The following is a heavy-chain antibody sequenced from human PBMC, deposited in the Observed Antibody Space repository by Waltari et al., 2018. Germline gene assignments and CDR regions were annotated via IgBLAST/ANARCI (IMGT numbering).Heavy chain of an antibody. V-gene: IGHV4-59*08. J-gene: IGHJ4*02. Sequence: QVQLQESGPGLVKPSETLSLTCTVSGDSPSRYYWSWIRQPPGKRLEWLGFFYYTGGTNYNPSLRGRVTMSVDPSKNHFSLKLSSVTAADTAVYYCARHATLDYFDNWGQGTLVTVSS. CDR2: FYYTGGT. CDR3: ARHATLDYFDN. CDR1: GDSPSRYY.